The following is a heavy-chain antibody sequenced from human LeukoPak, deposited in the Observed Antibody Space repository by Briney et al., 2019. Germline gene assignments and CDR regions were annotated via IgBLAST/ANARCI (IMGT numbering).Heavy chain of an antibody. CDR1: EFTFSSYH. V-gene: IGHV3-21*01. Sequence: GGSLRLSCAASEFTFSSYHMNWVRQAPGKGLEWVSFISSSTSYIYYADSVKGRFTISRDNAKNSLYLQMNSLRVKDTAVYDCARGPLGGYNSAWFDPWGQGTLVTVSS. CDR2: ISSSTSYI. CDR3: ARGPLGGYNSAWFDP. J-gene: IGHJ5*02. D-gene: IGHD5-24*01.